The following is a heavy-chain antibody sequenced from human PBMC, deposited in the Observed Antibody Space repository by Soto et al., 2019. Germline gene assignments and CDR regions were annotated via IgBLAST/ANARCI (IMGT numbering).Heavy chain of an antibody. CDR1: GYTFRGYY. J-gene: IGHJ4*02. D-gene: IGHD1-26*01. V-gene: IGHV1-2*02. Sequence: ASVKVSCKASGYTFRGYYMHWVRQAPGQGLEWMGWINPNSGATDSAQKFQGRVTMTWDTSITSAYMELSSLTSDDTAVYFCASESTMVGARCFDSWRQGTLVTVSS. CDR2: INPNSGAT. CDR3: ASESTMVGARCFDS.